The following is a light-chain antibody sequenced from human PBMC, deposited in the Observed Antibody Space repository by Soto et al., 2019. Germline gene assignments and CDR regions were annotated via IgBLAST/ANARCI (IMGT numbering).Light chain of an antibody. CDR1: QSVSSN. J-gene: IGKJ1*01. Sequence: EIVMTQSPATLSVSPGERATLSCRASQSVSSNLAWYQQKPGQAPRLLIYGASTRATGIPARFSGSGSGTEFTLTISSLQYEDFAVYYCQQYNNWLRTFGQGPKVEIK. V-gene: IGKV3-15*01. CDR2: GAS. CDR3: QQYNNWLRT.